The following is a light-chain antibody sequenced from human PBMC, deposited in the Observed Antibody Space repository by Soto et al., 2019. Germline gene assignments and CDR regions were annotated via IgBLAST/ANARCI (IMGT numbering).Light chain of an antibody. V-gene: IGKV1-39*01. Sequence: DIQMTQSPSSLSASVGDRVNITCRASQSIISYLNWYQQKPGKAPKLLIYAASSLQSRVPSRYSGACSGTACTLTIRSLQPEDFATYYCQQSFSTTWTYGHGTKVELK. CDR1: QSIISY. CDR2: AAS. CDR3: QQSFSTTWT. J-gene: IGKJ1*01.